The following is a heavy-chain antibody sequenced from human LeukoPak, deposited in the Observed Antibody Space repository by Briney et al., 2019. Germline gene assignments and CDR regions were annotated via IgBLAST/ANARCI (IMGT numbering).Heavy chain of an antibody. CDR1: GVTFSSYG. D-gene: IGHD2-2*01. J-gene: IGHJ6*02. V-gene: IGHV3-33*01. Sequence: GGSLRLSCAASGVTFSSYGMHWGRQAPGKGLEWVAVIWYDGSNKYYADSVKGRFTVSRDNSKNTLYLQMNSLRAEDTAVYYCARSWGIVPAGLMDVWGQGTTVIVSS. CDR2: IWYDGSNK. CDR3: ARSWGIVPAGLMDV.